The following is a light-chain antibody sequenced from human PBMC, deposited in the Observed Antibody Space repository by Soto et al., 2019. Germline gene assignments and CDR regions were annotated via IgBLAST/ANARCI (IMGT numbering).Light chain of an antibody. Sequence: EIVLTQSPATLSLSPGERATLSCRASQSVGSYLAWYQQKPGQAPRPLIHGASKRAPGISARFSGSGSGTDFTLTISSLEPEDFAVYHCLQRSIGFTFGPGTKVDIK. CDR3: LQRSIGFT. CDR2: GAS. J-gene: IGKJ3*01. CDR1: QSVGSY. V-gene: IGKV3-11*01.